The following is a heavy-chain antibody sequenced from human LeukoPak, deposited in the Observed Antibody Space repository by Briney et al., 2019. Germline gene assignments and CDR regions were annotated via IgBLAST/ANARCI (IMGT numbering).Heavy chain of an antibody. CDR3: ARLSVAGTYYYYYMDV. CDR2: INPNSGGT. CDR1: GYTFTGYY. Sequence: ASVKVSCKASGYTFTGYYMHWVRQAPGQGLEWMGWINPNSGGTNYAQKFQGRVTMTRDTSISTAYTELSRLRSDDTAVYYCARLSVAGTYYYYYMDVWGKGTTVTVSS. V-gene: IGHV1-2*02. D-gene: IGHD6-19*01. J-gene: IGHJ6*03.